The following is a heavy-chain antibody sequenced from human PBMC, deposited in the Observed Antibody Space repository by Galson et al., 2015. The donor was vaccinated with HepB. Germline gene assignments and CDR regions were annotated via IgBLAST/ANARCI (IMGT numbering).Heavy chain of an antibody. D-gene: IGHD3-10*01. CDR1: GFIFSDYS. CDR3: ARGRLGEYSDY. CDR2: ISSHTTAI. J-gene: IGHJ4*02. V-gene: IGHV3-48*02. Sequence: SLRLSCAASGFIFSDYSMNWVRQAPGKGLEWLSYISSHTTAIYYADSVKGRFTISRDNAKNSLYLQMNSLRDGDTAVYYCARGRLGEYSDYWGQGTLVTVSS.